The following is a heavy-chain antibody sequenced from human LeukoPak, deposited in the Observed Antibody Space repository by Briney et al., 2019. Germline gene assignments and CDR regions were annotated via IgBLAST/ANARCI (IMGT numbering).Heavy chain of an antibody. Sequence: GGSLRLSCAASGFTFSIYAMTWVCQAPGKGLEWVSVISASGGSTYYTDSVKGRFTISRDNAKNSLYLQMNSLRAEDTAVYYCARDLSIAAAGASWGQGTMVTVSS. CDR3: ARDLSIAAAGAS. D-gene: IGHD6-13*01. CDR2: ISASGGST. V-gene: IGHV3-23*01. J-gene: IGHJ3*01. CDR1: GFTFSIYA.